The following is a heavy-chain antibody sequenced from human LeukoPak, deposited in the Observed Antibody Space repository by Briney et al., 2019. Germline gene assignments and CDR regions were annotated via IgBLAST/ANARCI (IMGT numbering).Heavy chain of an antibody. CDR1: GYTFTGYY. Sequence: ASVKVSCKASGYTFTGYYMHWVRQAPGQGLEWMGWINPNSGGTNYAQKFQGRVTMTRDTSISTAYMELSRLRSGDTAVYYCARGGVAAAEADYYYYYGMDVWGQGTTVTVSS. D-gene: IGHD6-13*01. V-gene: IGHV1-2*02. CDR2: INPNSGGT. J-gene: IGHJ6*02. CDR3: ARGGVAAAEADYYYYYGMDV.